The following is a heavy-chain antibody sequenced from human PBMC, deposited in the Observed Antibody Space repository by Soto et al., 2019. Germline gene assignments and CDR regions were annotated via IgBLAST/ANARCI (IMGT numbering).Heavy chain of an antibody. CDR2: IIPIFGTA. J-gene: IGHJ4*02. V-gene: IGHV1-69*06. CDR3: ARVPYYDFWSGYDNPFDY. D-gene: IGHD3-3*01. Sequence: SVKVSCKASGGTFSSYAISWVRQAPGQGLEWMGGIIPIFGTANYAQKFQGRVTITADKSTSTAYMELSSLRSEDTAVYYCARVPYYDFWSGYDNPFDYWGQGTLVTVSS. CDR1: GGTFSSYA.